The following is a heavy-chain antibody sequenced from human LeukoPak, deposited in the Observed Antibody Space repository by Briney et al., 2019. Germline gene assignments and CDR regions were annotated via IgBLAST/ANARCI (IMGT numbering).Heavy chain of an antibody. Sequence: GGSLRLSCAASGFTFSDYWIHWVRQAPGKGLVWVSRINTDGSITNYADSVKGRFSISRDNAKNTLYLQMSSLRAEDTAVYYCARALPRSLYYFDYWGQGTLVTVSS. CDR1: GFTFSDYW. J-gene: IGHJ4*02. V-gene: IGHV3-74*01. CDR3: ARALPRSLYYFDY. D-gene: IGHD3-10*01. CDR2: INTDGSIT.